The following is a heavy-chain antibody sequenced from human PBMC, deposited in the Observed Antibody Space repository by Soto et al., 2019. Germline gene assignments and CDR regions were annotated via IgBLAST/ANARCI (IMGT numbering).Heavy chain of an antibody. Sequence: QVQLVQSGAEVKKPGASVKVSCKASGYTFTSYDINWVRQAPGQGLEWMGWMNTNSGNTAYAQKFQGRVTMTTNTSISTAYMELSSLRSEDTAVYYCATERTGPNYVDYWGQGTLVTVSS. V-gene: IGHV1-8*01. CDR1: GYTFTSYD. J-gene: IGHJ4*02. CDR2: MNTNSGNT. D-gene: IGHD1-7*01. CDR3: ATERTGPNYVDY.